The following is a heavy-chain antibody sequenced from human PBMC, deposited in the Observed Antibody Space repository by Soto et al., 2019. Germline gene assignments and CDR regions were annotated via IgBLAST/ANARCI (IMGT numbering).Heavy chain of an antibody. CDR1: GSPFRDHY. V-gene: IGHV3-72*01. CDR3: ARENGDYYYYYGMDV. Sequence: GGSLNLSCPSPGSPFRDHYMDWVRQAPGKGLEWVGRTRNKANSYTTEYAASVKGRFTISRDDSKNSLYLQMNSLKTEDTAVYYCARENGDYYYYYGMDVWGQGT. CDR2: TRNKANSYTT. J-gene: IGHJ6*02. D-gene: IGHD2-8*01.